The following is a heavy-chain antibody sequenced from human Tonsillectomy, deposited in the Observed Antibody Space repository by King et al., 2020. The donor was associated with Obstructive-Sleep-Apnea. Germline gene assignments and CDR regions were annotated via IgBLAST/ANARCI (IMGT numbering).Heavy chain of an antibody. V-gene: IGHV3-30*04. CDR2: ISDDGRQK. Sequence: VQLVEAGGGVVQPGRSLRLSCAASGFTFSLFSIHWVRQAPGKGLEWVAYISDDGRQKNHADSVRGRFTGSRDNSRNTLYLQMNSLRAEDTAIYYCARDISGTYNYWGQGTLVTVSA. CDR1: GFTFSLFS. CDR3: ARDISGTYNY. D-gene: IGHD1-26*01. J-gene: IGHJ4*02.